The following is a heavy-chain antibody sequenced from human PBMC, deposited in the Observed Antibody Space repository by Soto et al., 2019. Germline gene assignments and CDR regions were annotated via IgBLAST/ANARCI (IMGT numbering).Heavy chain of an antibody. J-gene: IGHJ6*02. Sequence: SETLSLTCTVSGGSISSGGYYWSWIRQNPGKGLEWIGYIYYSGSTYYNPSLKSRLTISVDTSKNQFSLKLSSVTAADTAVYYCAREGLSSGKYYYGMDVWGQGTTVTVSS. CDR2: IYYSGST. CDR3: AREGLSSGKYYYGMDV. CDR1: GGSISSGGYY. V-gene: IGHV4-31*03. D-gene: IGHD2-2*01.